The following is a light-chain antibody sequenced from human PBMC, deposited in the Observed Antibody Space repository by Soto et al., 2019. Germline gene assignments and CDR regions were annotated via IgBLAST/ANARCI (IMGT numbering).Light chain of an antibody. CDR2: DAS. J-gene: IGKJ4*01. CDR3: QQRSNWLT. CDR1: QSVSSY. V-gene: IGKV3-11*01. Sequence: EIVLTQSPATLSWSPGERATLSCRASQSVSSYLAWYQQKPGQAPRLLIYDASNRASGIPARFSGSGSGTYFPLTISSLEPEDFAFYYCQQRSNWLTFGGGTKVEI.